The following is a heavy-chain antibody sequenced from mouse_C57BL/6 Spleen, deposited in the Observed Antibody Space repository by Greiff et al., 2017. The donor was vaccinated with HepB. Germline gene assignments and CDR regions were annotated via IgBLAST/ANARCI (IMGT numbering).Heavy chain of an antibody. D-gene: IGHD1-1*02. V-gene: IGHV1-81*01. J-gene: IGHJ2*01. CDR3: ARGGSLY. CDR1: GYTFTSYG. Sequence: VKLQESGAELARPGASVKLSCKASGYTFTSYGISWVKQRTGQGLEWIGEIYPRSGNTYYNEKFKGKATLTADKSSSTAYMELRSLTSEDSAVYFCARGGSLYWGQGTTLTVSS. CDR2: IYPRSGNT.